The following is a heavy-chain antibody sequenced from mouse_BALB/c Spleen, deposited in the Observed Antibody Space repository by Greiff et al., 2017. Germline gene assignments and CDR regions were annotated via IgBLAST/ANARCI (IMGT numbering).Heavy chain of an antibody. CDR3: ASLGRGFAY. J-gene: IGHJ3*01. V-gene: IGHV5-17*02. Sequence: EVKLVESGGGLVQPGGSRKLSCAASGFTFSSFGMHWVRQAPEKGLEWVAYISSGSSTIYYADTVKGRFTISRDNPKNTLFLQMTSLRSEDTAMYYCASLGRGFAYWGQGTLVTVSA. D-gene: IGHD4-1*01. CDR2: ISSGSSTI. CDR1: GFTFSSFG.